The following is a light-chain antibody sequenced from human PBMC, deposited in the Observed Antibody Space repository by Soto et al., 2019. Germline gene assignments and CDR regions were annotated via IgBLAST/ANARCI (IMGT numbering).Light chain of an antibody. J-gene: IGLJ1*01. V-gene: IGLV1-40*01. Sequence: QSDLTQPPSVSGAPGQRVTISCTGSSSNIGAGYDVHWYQQLPGTAPKLLIYGNSNRPSGVPDRFSGSKSGTSASLAITGLQAEDEADYYCQSYDSSLSGYYVFGTGTKVTV. CDR2: GNS. CDR3: QSYDSSLSGYYV. CDR1: SSNIGAGYD.